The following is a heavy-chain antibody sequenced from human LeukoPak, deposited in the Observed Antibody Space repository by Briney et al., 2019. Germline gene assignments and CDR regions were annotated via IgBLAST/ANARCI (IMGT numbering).Heavy chain of an antibody. V-gene: IGHV3-9*01. CDR3: AKELSVRGMSPPDY. J-gene: IGHJ4*02. Sequence: GGSLRLSCAASGFTFGAYPMHWVRQVPGMGLEWVAGIGVSSGDIGYAAAVRGRFTVYRDNARNSLYLQTDSLRAEDTALYYCAKELSVRGMSPPDYWGQGTLVTVSS. CDR1: GFTFGAYP. CDR2: IGVSSGDI. D-gene: IGHD1-1*01.